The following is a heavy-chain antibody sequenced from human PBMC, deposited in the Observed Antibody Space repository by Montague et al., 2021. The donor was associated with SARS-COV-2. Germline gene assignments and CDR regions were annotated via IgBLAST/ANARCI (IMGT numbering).Heavy chain of an antibody. V-gene: IGHV4-39*01. D-gene: IGHD3-10*01. CDR1: GGSISSSSYD. CDR3: ASMVRAQAYYFDY. J-gene: IGHJ4*02. Sequence: SETLSLTCTVSGGSISSSSYDWGWIRQPAGKGLEWIGSIVYSGSTDYXPSLKSRVTIYVDTSKNQFSLKMSSVTAADTAVYYCASMVRAQAYYFDYWGQGTLVTVSS. CDR2: IVYSGST.